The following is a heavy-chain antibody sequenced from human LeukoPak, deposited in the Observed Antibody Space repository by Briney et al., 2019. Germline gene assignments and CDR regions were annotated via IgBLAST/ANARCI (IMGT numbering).Heavy chain of an antibody. J-gene: IGHJ4*02. V-gene: IGHV1-18*01. Sequence: ASVKVSCKASGYTFMSYGIHWVRQAPGQGLEWMGWSSVYNGNTNYAQKFQGRVTMTRDTSISTAYMELSRLRSDDTAVYYCARDLGNYYGSGSYYKGPDYWGQGTLVTVSS. CDR1: GYTFMSYG. CDR3: ARDLGNYYGSGSYYKGPDY. CDR2: SSVYNGNT. D-gene: IGHD3-10*01.